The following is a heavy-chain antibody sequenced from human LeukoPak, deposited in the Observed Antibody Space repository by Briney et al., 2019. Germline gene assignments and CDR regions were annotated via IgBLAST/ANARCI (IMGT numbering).Heavy chain of an antibody. CDR1: GGTFSSYA. CDR3: ARDTYYYDSSGYSRYYYMDV. Sequence: ASVKVSCKASGGTFSSYAISWVRQAPGQGLEWMGGIIPIFGTANYAQKFQGRVTITADKSTSTAYMELSSLRSEDTAVYYCARDTYYYDSSGYSRYYYMDVWGKGTTVTVSS. CDR2: IIPIFGTA. V-gene: IGHV1-69*06. D-gene: IGHD3-22*01. J-gene: IGHJ6*03.